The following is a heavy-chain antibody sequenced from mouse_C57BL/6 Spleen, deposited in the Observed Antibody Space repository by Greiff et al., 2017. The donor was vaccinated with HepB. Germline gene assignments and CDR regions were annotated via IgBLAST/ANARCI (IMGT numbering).Heavy chain of an antibody. J-gene: IGHJ3*01. Sequence: QSCKASGYTFTSYWMHWVKQRPGRGLEWIGRIDPNSGGTKYNEKFKSKATLTVDKPSSTAYMQLSSLTSEDSAVYYCARRGYDSNYDWFAYWGQGTLVTVSA. V-gene: IGHV1-72*01. CDR1: GYTFTSYW. D-gene: IGHD2-5*01. CDR3: ARRGYDSNYDWFAY. CDR2: IDPNSGGT.